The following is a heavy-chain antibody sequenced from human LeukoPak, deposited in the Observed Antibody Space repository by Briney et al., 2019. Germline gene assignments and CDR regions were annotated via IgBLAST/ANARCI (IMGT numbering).Heavy chain of an antibody. CDR1: GGTFSSYA. Sequence: GASVKVSCKASGGTFSSYAISWVRQAPGQGLEWMGGIIPIFGTANYAQKFQGRVTITADESTSTAYMELSSLRSEDTAVYYCAREMIVVVITNHDAFDIWGQGTMVTVSS. J-gene: IGHJ3*02. CDR3: AREMIVVVITNHDAFDI. D-gene: IGHD3-22*01. CDR2: IIPIFGTA. V-gene: IGHV1-69*13.